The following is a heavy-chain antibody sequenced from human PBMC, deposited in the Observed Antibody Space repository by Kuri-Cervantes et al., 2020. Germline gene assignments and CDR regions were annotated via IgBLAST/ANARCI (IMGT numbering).Heavy chain of an antibody. V-gene: IGHV3-21*01. J-gene: IGHJ6*02. CDR2: ISSSSSYI. Sequence: GESLKISCAASGFTFSSYSMNWVRQAPGKGLEWVSSISSSSSYIYYADSVKGRFTISRDNAKNSLYLQMNSLRAEDTAVYYCARSMWFGEFGFYYYYGMDVWGQGTTVTVSS. CDR1: GFTFSSYS. CDR3: ARSMWFGEFGFYYYYGMDV. D-gene: IGHD3-10*01.